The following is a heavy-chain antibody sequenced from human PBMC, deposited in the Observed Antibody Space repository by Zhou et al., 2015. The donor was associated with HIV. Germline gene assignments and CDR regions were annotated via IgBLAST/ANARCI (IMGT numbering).Heavy chain of an antibody. J-gene: IGHJ3*02. V-gene: IGHV3-48*04. CDR3: VREWVEMATIGHDAFDI. D-gene: IGHD5-24*01. CDR1: GFTLSSYS. CDR2: ISPGSENI. Sequence: EVQLVESGGHLVQSGGSLRLSCTASGFTLSSYSMNWVRQAPGKGLQWVSYISPGSENIYYAASVKGRFTISRDNARNSLFLQMNGLRAEDTAVYFCVREWVEMATIGHDAFDIWGQGTMVTVSS.